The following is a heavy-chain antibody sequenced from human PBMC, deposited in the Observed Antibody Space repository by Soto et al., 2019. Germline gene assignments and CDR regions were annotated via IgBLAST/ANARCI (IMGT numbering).Heavy chain of an antibody. Sequence: QLVESGGGVVQPERSLKLSCTASNFVFSVYSLHWVRQAPGKGLEWVALISYDGGNKYYADSVKGRFTISRDNSKNTLYLQMNRLRREDTAVYYCARDKDQYDFWGGTLDSWGQGTLVTVSS. CDR2: ISYDGGNK. D-gene: IGHD3-3*01. CDR1: NFVFSVYS. CDR3: ARDKDQYDFWGGTLDS. V-gene: IGHV3-30-3*01. J-gene: IGHJ4*02.